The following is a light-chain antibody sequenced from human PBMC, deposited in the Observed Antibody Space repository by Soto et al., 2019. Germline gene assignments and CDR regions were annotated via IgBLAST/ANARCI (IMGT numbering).Light chain of an antibody. V-gene: IGKV3-11*01. CDR3: QQRSNWPFT. CDR2: AAS. J-gene: IGKJ3*01. CDR1: QSVSSY. Sequence: EIVLTQSPATLSLSPGERATLSCRASQSVSSYLAWYQQKPGQAPRLLIYAASNRATGIPARFSGSGSRTDFTLTISSLEPEDFAVYYCQQRSNWPFTFGPGPKWISN.